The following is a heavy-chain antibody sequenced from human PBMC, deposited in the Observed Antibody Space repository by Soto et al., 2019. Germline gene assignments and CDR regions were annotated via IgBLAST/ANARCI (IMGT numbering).Heavy chain of an antibody. CDR3: RYSSSSDY. CDR1: GFTFSSYA. D-gene: IGHD6-6*01. V-gene: IGHV3-30-3*01. J-gene: IGHJ4*02. Sequence: QVQLVESGGGVVQPGRSLRLSCAASGFTFSSYAMHWVRQAPGKGLEWVAVISYDGSNKYYADSVKGRFTISRDNSKNTLYLQMNSLRAEDTAVYYCRYSSSSDYWGQVTLVTVSS. CDR2: ISYDGSNK.